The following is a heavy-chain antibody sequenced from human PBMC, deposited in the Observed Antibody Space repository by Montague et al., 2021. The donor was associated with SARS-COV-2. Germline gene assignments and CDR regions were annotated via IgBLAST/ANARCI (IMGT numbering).Heavy chain of an antibody. J-gene: IGHJ6*02. Sequence: CAISGDSVSSNSAAWKWIRQSPSRGLEWLGRTYYRSKWHNDYAESAISRITINPDTSKNQISLQLNSVTPEDTAVYYCARGSQVGSWPPTDSGMDVWGQGTKVTVSS. CDR3: ARGSQVGSWPPTDSGMDV. D-gene: IGHD6-13*01. CDR2: TYYRSKWHN. CDR1: GDSVSSNSAA. V-gene: IGHV6-1*01.